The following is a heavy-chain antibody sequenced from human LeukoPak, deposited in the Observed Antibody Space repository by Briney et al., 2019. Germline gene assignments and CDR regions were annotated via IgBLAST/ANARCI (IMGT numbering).Heavy chain of an antibody. D-gene: IGHD3-16*01. J-gene: IGHJ6*02. CDR2: ISYDGSNK. CDR1: GFTFSSYG. Sequence: GSLRLSCAASGFTFSSYGMHWVRQAPGKGLEWVAVISYDGSNKYYADSVKGRFTISRDNSKNTLYLQMNSLRAEDTAVYFCARGGGLDVWGQGATVTVSS. CDR3: ARGGGLDV. V-gene: IGHV3-30*03.